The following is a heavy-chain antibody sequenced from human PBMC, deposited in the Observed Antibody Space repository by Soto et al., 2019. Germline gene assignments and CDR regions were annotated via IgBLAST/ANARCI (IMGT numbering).Heavy chain of an antibody. D-gene: IGHD1-26*01. Sequence: GGSLRLSCVASGFTFHEYTMHWVRQVPGRGLEWVALSTWHGANAIYAESVKGRFTVSRDNTKNSLYLQMNSLRNDDTALYYCAREKVGSKYFQHWGQGTLVTVSS. CDR1: GFTFHEYT. V-gene: IGHV3-43*01. CDR2: STWHGANA. J-gene: IGHJ1*01. CDR3: AREKVGSKYFQH.